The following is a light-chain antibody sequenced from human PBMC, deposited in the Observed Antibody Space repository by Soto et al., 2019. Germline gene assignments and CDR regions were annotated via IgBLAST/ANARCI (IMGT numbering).Light chain of an antibody. CDR1: QGIRND. CDR2: AAS. CDR3: LQDSDYPLT. J-gene: IGKJ4*01. V-gene: IGKV1-6*01. Sequence: AIQMTQSPSSLSASVGDRVIITCWASQGIRNDLGWYQQKPGKAPKLLIYAASSLQSGVPSRFSGSGSGTDFTLTISSLQPEDFATYYCLQDSDYPLTFGGGTKVEIK.